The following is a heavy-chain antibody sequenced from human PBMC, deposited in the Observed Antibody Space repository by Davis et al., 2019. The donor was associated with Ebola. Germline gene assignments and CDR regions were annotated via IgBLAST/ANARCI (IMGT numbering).Heavy chain of an antibody. J-gene: IGHJ4*02. CDR3: ARGRSDSQYTYFDS. D-gene: IGHD3-22*01. Sequence: PGGSLRLSCAASGFTFSDYYMNWVRQAPGKGLEWVANIKKDGEDQFYVDSVKGRFTISRDNAKNSLYLQMNSLRPEDTAVYYCARGRSDSQYTYFDSWGQGVLVTVSS. CDR2: IKKDGEDQ. V-gene: IGHV3-7*01. CDR1: GFTFSDYY.